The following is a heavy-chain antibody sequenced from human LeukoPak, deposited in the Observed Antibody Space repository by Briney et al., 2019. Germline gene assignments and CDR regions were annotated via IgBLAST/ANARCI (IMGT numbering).Heavy chain of an antibody. J-gene: IGHJ3*02. CDR2: INPSGSST. V-gene: IGHV1-46*01. Sequence: ASVKVSCKASGYTFSNYYIHWVRQAPGQGLEWIGIINPSGSSTSYAQKFQGRVTMTRDTSTSTVYMELSRRRPEHTALYYCAAGTTNTKGAFDTWGQGTMVTVSS. CDR1: GYTFSNYY. CDR3: AAGTTNTKGAFDT. D-gene: IGHD2-8*01.